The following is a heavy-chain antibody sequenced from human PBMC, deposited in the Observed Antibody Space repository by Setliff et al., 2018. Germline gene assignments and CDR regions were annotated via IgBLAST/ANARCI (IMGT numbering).Heavy chain of an antibody. D-gene: IGHD3-10*01. CDR3: ARHATYYYGSGNLPFDS. CDR1: GDSLSGYY. V-gene: IGHV4-34*12. Sequence: SETLSLTCAVYGDSLSGYYWSWIRQSPKKGLEWIGEIMPGRDTLYSPSLESRLTITIDTSKSQFSLKLSSVTAADTAVCYCARHATYYYGSGNLPFDSWGQGTLVTVSS. CDR2: IMPGRDT. J-gene: IGHJ4*02.